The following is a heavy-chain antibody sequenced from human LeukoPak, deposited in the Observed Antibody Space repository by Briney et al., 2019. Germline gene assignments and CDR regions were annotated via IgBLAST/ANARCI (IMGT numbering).Heavy chain of an antibody. CDR2: INHSGST. V-gene: IGHV4-34*01. Sequence: TSETLSLTCAVYGGSFSGYYWSWIRQPPGKGLEWIGEINHSGSTNYNPSLKSRVTISVDTSKNQFSLKLSSVTAADTAVYYCARGVTYYDFWSGYYRISWFDPWGQGTLVTVSS. CDR1: GGSFSGYY. J-gene: IGHJ5*02. D-gene: IGHD3-3*01. CDR3: ARGVTYYDFWSGYYRISWFDP.